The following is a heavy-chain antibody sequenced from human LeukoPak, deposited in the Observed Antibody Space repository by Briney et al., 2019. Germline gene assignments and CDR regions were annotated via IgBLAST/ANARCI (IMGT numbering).Heavy chain of an antibody. CDR3: ARVPLIVGATRTYYFDY. Sequence: GASVKVSCKASGYTFTGYYMHWVRQAPGQGLEWMGWINPNSGGTNYAQKFQGRVTMTRDTSISTAYMELSRLRSDDTAVYYCARVPLIVGATRTYYFDYWGQGTLVTVSS. CDR2: INPNSGGT. V-gene: IGHV1-2*02. CDR1: GYTFTGYY. D-gene: IGHD1-26*01. J-gene: IGHJ4*02.